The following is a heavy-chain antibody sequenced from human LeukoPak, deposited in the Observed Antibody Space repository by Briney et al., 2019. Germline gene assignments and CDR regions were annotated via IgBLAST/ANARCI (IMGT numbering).Heavy chain of an antibody. CDR2: ISSSSSYI. D-gene: IGHD2-2*01. CDR1: GFTFSSYS. Sequence: PGGSLRLSCAASGFTFSSYSMNWVRQAPGKGLEWVSFISSSSSYIYYADSVKGRFTISRDNAKNSLYLQMNSLRAEDTAVYYCARDGEGDIVVVPAAISGDDAFDIWGQGTMVTVSS. CDR3: ARDGEGDIVVVPAAISGDDAFDI. V-gene: IGHV3-21*01. J-gene: IGHJ3*02.